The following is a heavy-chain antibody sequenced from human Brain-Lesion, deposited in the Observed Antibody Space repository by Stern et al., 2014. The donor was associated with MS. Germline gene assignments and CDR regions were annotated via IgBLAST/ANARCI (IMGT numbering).Heavy chain of an antibody. CDR3: ARDQRGITIFGVVSDYYYLGMDV. D-gene: IGHD3-3*01. Sequence: PLVQSGAEGKKPGASVKVSCKTSGYLFTGYYIHWVRQAPGQGLGGMAWINPNTGGKTHAQKFQGRVNMSRDKSISTAYVELSSLTSDDTAVYYCARDQRGITIFGVVSDYYYLGMDVWGQGTTVTVSS. V-gene: IGHV1-2*02. J-gene: IGHJ6*02. CDR1: GYLFTGYY. CDR2: INPNTGGK.